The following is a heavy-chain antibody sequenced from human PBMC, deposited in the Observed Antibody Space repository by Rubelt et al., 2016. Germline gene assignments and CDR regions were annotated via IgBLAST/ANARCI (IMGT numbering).Heavy chain of an antibody. V-gene: IGHV4-39*01. CDR1: GGSISSSSYY. Sequence: QLQLQESGPGLVKPSETLSLTCTVSGGSISSSSYYWGWIRQPPGKGLEWIGSIYYSGSTYYNPSLKSRVTISVDTSKNQFSLKLSSVTAADTAVYYCARGPVQLQPNFDYWGQGTLVTVTS. CDR2: IYYSGST. J-gene: IGHJ4*02. CDR3: ARGPVQLQPNFDY. D-gene: IGHD4-11*01.